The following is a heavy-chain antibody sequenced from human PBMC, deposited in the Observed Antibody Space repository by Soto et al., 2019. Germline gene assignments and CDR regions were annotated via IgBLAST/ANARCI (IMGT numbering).Heavy chain of an antibody. V-gene: IGHV3-21*01. CDR1: GFTFSTYS. CDR2: ISGSGNYT. D-gene: IGHD4-4*01. J-gene: IGHJ4*02. Sequence: GSLRLSCAASGFTFSTYSMNWVRQAPGKGLEWVSSISGSGNYTHYADFLRGRFTISRDNAKTSLYLQMNSLRAEDTAVYYCAREGINNYNEYYFDSWGQGTVVTVSS. CDR3: AREGINNYNEYYFDS.